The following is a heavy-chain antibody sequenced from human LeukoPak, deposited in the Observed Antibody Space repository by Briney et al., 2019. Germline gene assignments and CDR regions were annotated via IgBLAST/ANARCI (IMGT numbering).Heavy chain of an antibody. Sequence: GGSLTLSCAAAGFTFSSYAMSWVRQAPGKGLEWVSVIYSGGSTYYADSVKGRFTISRDNSKNTLYLQMNSLRAEDTAVYYCARDGSRYYHYYFDYWGQGTLVTVSS. CDR1: GFTFSSYA. CDR2: IYSGGST. V-gene: IGHV3-66*01. CDR3: ARDGSRYYHYYFDY. D-gene: IGHD3-22*01. J-gene: IGHJ4*02.